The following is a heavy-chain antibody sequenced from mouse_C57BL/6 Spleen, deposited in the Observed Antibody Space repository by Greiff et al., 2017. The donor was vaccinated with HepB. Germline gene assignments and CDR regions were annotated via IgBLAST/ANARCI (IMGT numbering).Heavy chain of an antibody. CDR3: AKNSELGRGPGYFDY. D-gene: IGHD4-1*01. CDR1: GFSLTSYG. V-gene: IGHV2-5*01. Sequence: QVQLQQSGPGLVQPSQSLSITCTVSGFSLTSYGVHWVRQSPGKGLEWLGVIWRGGSTDYNAAFMSRLSITKDNSKSQVFFKMNSLQADDTAIYYCAKNSELGRGPGYFDYWGQGTTLTVSS. J-gene: IGHJ2*01. CDR2: IWRGGST.